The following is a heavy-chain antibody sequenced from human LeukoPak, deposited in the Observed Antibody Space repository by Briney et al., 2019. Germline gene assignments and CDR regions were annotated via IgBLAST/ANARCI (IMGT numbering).Heavy chain of an antibody. J-gene: IGHJ4*02. CDR3: ARDGTEATILRTGDEGIDY. V-gene: IGHV1-3*01. D-gene: IGHD5-12*01. CDR2: INAGNGNT. Sequence: GASVKVSCKASGYTFTSYAMHWVRQAPGQRLEWMGWINAGNGNTKYSQKFQGRVTITRDTSASTAYMELSSLRSENTAVYYCARDGTEATILRTGDEGIDYWGQGTLVTVSS. CDR1: GYTFTSYA.